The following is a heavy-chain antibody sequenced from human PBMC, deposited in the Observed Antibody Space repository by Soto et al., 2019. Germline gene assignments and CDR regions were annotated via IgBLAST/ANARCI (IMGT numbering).Heavy chain of an antibody. CDR3: ARDYYSSSWYTDY. Sequence: GGSLRLSCAASGFTFSSYAMSWVRQAPGKGLEWVSAISGSGGTTYYADSVKGRFAISRDNAKNTLYLQMNSLRAEDTAVYYCARDYYSSSWYTDYWGQGTLVTVSS. V-gene: IGHV3-23*01. D-gene: IGHD6-13*01. CDR2: ISGSGGTT. J-gene: IGHJ4*02. CDR1: GFTFSSYA.